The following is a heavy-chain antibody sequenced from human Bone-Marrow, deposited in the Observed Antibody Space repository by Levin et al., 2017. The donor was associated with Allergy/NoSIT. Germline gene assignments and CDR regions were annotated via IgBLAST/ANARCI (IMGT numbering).Heavy chain of an antibody. CDR3: ARSVSFSSSSIDYYGMDV. J-gene: IGHJ6*02. CDR2: ISYSGYT. D-gene: IGHD6-6*01. Sequence: RSSETLSLTCTVSGGSIDSSNYYWGWIRQSPGEGLEWIGSISYSGYTYYNPSLKSRVTISVDTSKNQFSLKLSSVTAADTAIYYCARSVSFSSSSIDYYGMDVWGQGTTVTVSS. V-gene: IGHV4-39*07. CDR1: GGSIDSSNYY.